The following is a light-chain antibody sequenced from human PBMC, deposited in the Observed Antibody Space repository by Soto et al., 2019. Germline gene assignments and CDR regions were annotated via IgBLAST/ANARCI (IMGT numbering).Light chain of an antibody. CDR1: QDIRNF. V-gene: IGKV1-27*01. CDR3: QKYSSVPV. J-gene: IGKJ3*01. Sequence: DIQMTQSPTSLSASVGDRVTITCRASQDIRNFVAWYQQKPGKAPKLLIYAASTLQSGVPSRFSGSGSGTDFTFTINSLQPEDVATYSCQKYSSVPVFGPWTKVEIK. CDR2: AAS.